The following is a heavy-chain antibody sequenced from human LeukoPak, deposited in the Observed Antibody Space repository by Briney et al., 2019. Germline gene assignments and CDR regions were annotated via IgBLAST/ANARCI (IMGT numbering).Heavy chain of an antibody. CDR3: AKDRKDPTYYFDY. CDR1: GFTFSSYG. Sequence: QPGGSLRLSCAASGFTFSSYGMNWVRQAPGKGLEWVSAISGSGGSTYYADSVKGRFTISRDNSKNTLYLQMNSLRAEDTAVYYCAKDRKDPTYYFDYWGQGTLVTVSS. V-gene: IGHV3-23*01. CDR2: ISGSGGST. J-gene: IGHJ4*02.